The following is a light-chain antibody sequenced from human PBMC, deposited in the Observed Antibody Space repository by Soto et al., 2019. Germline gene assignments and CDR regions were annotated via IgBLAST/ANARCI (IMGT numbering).Light chain of an antibody. CDR2: SDN. Sequence: SYELTQPLSVSVALGQTARISCGGNNIGKKNVHWYQQKPGQAPELVIYSDNNRPSGIPERFSGSNSGNTATLTISRAQAGDEADYYCQVWDSSTGVFGTGTKLTVL. J-gene: IGLJ1*01. V-gene: IGLV3-9*01. CDR3: QVWDSSTGV. CDR1: NIGKKN.